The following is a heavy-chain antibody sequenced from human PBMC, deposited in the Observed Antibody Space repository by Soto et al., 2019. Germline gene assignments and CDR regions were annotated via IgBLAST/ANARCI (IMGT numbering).Heavy chain of an antibody. CDR1: GYRFSEYA. D-gene: IGHD3-22*01. CDR2: VTSSAIAT. V-gene: IGHV3-23*01. Sequence: GGSLRLSGGGSGYRFSEYAMACIRQAPGEGVGWVTGVTSSAIATYYADSVKGRFTISRNDSLSILYLQMDNLGADGTALYYCPKDGDSSGRGTPVGYLGQGTVVTVSS. CDR3: PKDGDSSGRGTPVGY. J-gene: IGHJ4*02.